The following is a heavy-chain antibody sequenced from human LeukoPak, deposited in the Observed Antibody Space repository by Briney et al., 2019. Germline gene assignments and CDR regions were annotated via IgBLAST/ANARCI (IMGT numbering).Heavy chain of an antibody. CDR2: IKQDGSEK. CDR3: ARDQRYCSSSSCPWEPFDY. Sequence: PSETLSLTCTVSGGSISSYYWSWVRQAPGKGLEWVANIKQDGSEKYYVDSVKGRFTISRDNAKNSLYLQMNSLRAEDTAVYYCARDQRYCSSSSCPWEPFDYWGQGTLVTVSS. V-gene: IGHV3-7*05. D-gene: IGHD2-2*01. CDR1: GGSISSYY. J-gene: IGHJ4*02.